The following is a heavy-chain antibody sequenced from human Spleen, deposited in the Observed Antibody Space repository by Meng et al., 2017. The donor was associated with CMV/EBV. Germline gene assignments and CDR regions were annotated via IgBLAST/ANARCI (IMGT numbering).Heavy chain of an antibody. CDR1: GFPFSSYT. CDR3: ARDGDSSSSTDFDY. D-gene: IGHD6-6*01. J-gene: IGHJ4*02. CDR2: ISSSSSFI. V-gene: IGHV3-21*01. Sequence: GESLKISCAASGFPFSSYTMNWVRQAPGKGLEWVSSISSSSSFIYYVDSVKGRFTISRDNAKNSLYLQMNSLRAEDTAMYYCARDGDSSSSTDFDYWGQGTLVTVSS.